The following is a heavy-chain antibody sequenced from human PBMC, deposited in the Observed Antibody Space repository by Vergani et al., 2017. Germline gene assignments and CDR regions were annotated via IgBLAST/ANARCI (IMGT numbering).Heavy chain of an antibody. CDR2: IYPGDSDT. J-gene: IGHJ6*03. CDR3: ARHTAMPHYYYYYMDV. CDR1: GYSFTSYW. Sequence: EVQLVQSGAEVKKPGESLKISCKGSGYSFTSYWIGWVRQMPGKGLEWMGIIYPGDSDTRYSPSFQGQVTISAEKSISTAYLQWSSLKASDTAMNYCARHTAMPHYYYYYMDVWGKGTTVTVSS. D-gene: IGHD5-18*01. V-gene: IGHV5-51*01.